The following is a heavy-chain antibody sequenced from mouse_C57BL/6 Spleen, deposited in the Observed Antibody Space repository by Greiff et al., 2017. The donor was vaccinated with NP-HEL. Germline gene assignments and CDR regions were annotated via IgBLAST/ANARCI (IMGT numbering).Heavy chain of an antibody. CDR1: GYTFTSYW. D-gene: IGHD2-1*01. Sequence: VQLQQPGAELVMPGASVKLSCKASGYTFTSYWMHWVKQRPGQGLEWIGEIDPSDSYTNYNQKFKGKSTLTVDKSSSTAYMQLSSLTSEDSAVYYCARRIYYGNYDWYFDVWGTGTTVTVSS. V-gene: IGHV1-69*01. CDR3: ARRIYYGNYDWYFDV. J-gene: IGHJ1*03. CDR2: IDPSDSYT.